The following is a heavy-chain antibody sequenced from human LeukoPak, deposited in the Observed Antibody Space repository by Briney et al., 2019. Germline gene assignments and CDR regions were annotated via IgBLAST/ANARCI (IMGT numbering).Heavy chain of an antibody. D-gene: IGHD2-2*02. Sequence: SQTLSLTCTVSGGSISSGDYYWSWIRQPPGKGLEWIGYIYYSGSTYYNPSLKSRVTISVDTSKNQFSLKLSSVTAADTAVYYCASVCTSCYTFHDYWGQGTLVTVSS. J-gene: IGHJ4*02. CDR2: IYYSGST. CDR3: ASVCTSCYTFHDY. CDR1: GGSISSGDYY. V-gene: IGHV4-30-4*08.